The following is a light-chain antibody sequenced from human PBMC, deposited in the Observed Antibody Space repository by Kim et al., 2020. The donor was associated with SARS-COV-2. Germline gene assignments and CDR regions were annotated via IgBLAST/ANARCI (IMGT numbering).Light chain of an antibody. V-gene: IGLV3-19*01. CDR3: QSRDSGGNVV. CDR1: SLRSYY. J-gene: IGLJ2*01. CDR2: GRN. Sequence: SSELTQDPALSVALGQTVRLTCQGDSLRSYYATWYQQKPRQAPLLVIFGRNNRPSGIPDRFSCSTSGNTASLTISGAQAEDEADFYCQSRDSGGNVVFGGGTQLTVL.